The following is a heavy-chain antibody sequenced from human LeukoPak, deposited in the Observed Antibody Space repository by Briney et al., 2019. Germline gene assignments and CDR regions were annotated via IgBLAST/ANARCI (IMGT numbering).Heavy chain of an antibody. V-gene: IGHV4-61*02. CDR2: IYTSGST. Sequence: SETLSLTCTVSGGSISSGDFYWSWIRQPAGKGLEWIGRIYTSGSTNYNPSLQSRVTISVDTSKDQFSLKLTSVTAADTAVYYCARGPYYYDSSGSFDYWSQGTLVTVSS. J-gene: IGHJ4*02. CDR3: ARGPYYYDSSGSFDY. CDR1: GGSISSGDFY. D-gene: IGHD3-22*01.